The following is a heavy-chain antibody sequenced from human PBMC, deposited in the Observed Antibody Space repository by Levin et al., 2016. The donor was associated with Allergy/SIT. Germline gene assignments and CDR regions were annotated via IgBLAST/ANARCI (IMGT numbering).Heavy chain of an antibody. D-gene: IGHD1-26*01. CDR2: INSDGSST. Sequence: GESLKISCAASGFTFSSYWMHWVRQAPGKGLVWVSRINSDGSSTSYADSVKGRFTISRDNAKNTLYLQMNSLRAEDTAVYYCARAGGSRTLDYWGQGTLVTVSS. CDR1: GFTFSSYW. J-gene: IGHJ4*02. CDR3: ARAGGSRTLDY. V-gene: IGHV3-74*01.